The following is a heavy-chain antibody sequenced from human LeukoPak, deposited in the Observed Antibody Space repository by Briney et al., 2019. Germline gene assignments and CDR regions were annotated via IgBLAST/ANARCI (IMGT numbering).Heavy chain of an antibody. CDR2: IIPIFGTA. D-gene: IGHD3-16*01. CDR3: ARDRGWYFDL. V-gene: IGHV1-69*13. J-gene: IGHJ2*01. Sequence: SVTVSCKASVGTFINYAISWVRQAPGQGLEWMGGIIPIFGTANYAQKFQGRVTITADESTSTAYMELSSLRSEDTAVYYCARDRGWYFDLWGRGTLVTVSS. CDR1: VGTFINYA.